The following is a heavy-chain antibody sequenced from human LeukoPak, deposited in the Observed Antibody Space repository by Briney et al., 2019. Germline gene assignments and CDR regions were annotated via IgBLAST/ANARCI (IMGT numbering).Heavy chain of an antibody. D-gene: IGHD3-3*01. CDR1: GFTFSSYA. CDR3: AKSSNFWSGYYLS. J-gene: IGHJ5*02. V-gene: IGHV3-23*01. Sequence: GGCLRLSCAASGFTFSSYAMSWVRQAPGKGLEWVSAISGSGGSTYYADSVKGRFTISRDNSKNTLYLQMNSLRAEDTAVYYCAKSSNFWSGYYLSWGQGTLVTVSS. CDR2: ISGSGGST.